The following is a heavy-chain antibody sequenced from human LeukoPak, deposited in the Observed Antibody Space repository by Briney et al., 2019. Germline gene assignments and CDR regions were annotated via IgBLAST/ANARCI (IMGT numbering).Heavy chain of an antibody. CDR3: ARGSTVTTTDPNYYYYGMDV. V-gene: IGHV4-34*01. J-gene: IGHJ6*02. CDR2: INHSGST. Sequence: SETLSLTCAVYGGSFSGYYWSWIRQPPGKGLEWIGEINHSGSTNYNPSLKSRVTISVDTSKNQFSLKLSSATAADTAVYYCARGSTVTTTDPNYYYYGMDVWGQGTTVTVSS. D-gene: IGHD4-11*01. CDR1: GGSFSGYY.